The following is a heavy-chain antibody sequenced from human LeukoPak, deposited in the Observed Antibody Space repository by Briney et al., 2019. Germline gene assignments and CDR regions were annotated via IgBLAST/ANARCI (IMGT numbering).Heavy chain of an antibody. CDR3: SGNKGDGYNFDFDY. D-gene: IGHD5-24*01. V-gene: IGHV1-18*01. CDR1: GYSFTSCG. J-gene: IGHJ4*02. Sequence: ASVKVSCKSSGYSFTSCGFSWGRQGPGQGHEWMGWTSANNGNRNNAKTPQGRVTMTTDTSTSTAFMVLRSLGSDDTAVYYYSGNKGDGYNFDFDYGVQGTLVTVSA. CDR2: TSANNGNR.